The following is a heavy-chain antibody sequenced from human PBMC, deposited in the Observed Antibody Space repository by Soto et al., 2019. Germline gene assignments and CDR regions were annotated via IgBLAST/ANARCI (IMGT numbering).Heavy chain of an antibody. CDR2: INHSGST. CDR1: GGSFSGYY. D-gene: IGHD6-19*01. V-gene: IGHV4-34*01. Sequence: SETLSLTCAVYGGSFSGYYCSFIRQPAFKWREWIVEINHSGSTNYNPSLKSRVTISVDTSKNQFSLKLSSVTAADTAVYYCASLVAGTGFSYYYYYGMDVWGQGTTVTVSS. CDR3: ASLVAGTGFSYYYYYGMDV. J-gene: IGHJ6*02.